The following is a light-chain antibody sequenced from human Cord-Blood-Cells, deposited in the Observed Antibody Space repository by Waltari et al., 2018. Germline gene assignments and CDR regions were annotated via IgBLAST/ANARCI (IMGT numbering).Light chain of an antibody. CDR2: DVS. J-gene: IGLJ1*01. CDR1: SSDVGGYNY. CDR3: SSYTSSSTPYV. Sequence: QSALTQPASVSGSPGQSITISCTGTSSDVGGYNYVSWYQQHPGKAPKLMIYDVSNRPSVVSTRVSGSKSGNTASLTISGLQAEDEADYYCSSYTSSSTPYVFGTGTKVTVL. V-gene: IGLV2-14*01.